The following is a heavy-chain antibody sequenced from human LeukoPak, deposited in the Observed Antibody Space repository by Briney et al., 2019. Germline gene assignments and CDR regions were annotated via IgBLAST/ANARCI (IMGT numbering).Heavy chain of an antibody. CDR1: GGSISSYY. J-gene: IGHJ1*01. Sequence: SETLSLTCTVSGGSISSYYWSWLRQPPGKGLEWIGYIYYSGSTNYNPSLRSRVTISVDTSKNQYSLKLSSVTAADTAVYYCASRGSGYRYFQHWGQGTLVTVSS. CDR2: IYYSGST. CDR3: ASRGSGYRYFQH. V-gene: IGHV4-59*01. D-gene: IGHD5-12*01.